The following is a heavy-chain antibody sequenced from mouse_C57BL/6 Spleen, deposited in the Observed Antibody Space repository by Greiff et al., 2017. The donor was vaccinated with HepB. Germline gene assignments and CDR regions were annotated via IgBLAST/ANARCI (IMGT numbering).Heavy chain of an antibody. Sequence: DVKLQESGPGLVKPSQSLSLTCSVTGYSITSGYYWNWIRQFPGNKLEWMGYISYDGSNNYNPSLKNRISITRDTSKNQFFLKLNSVTTEDTATYYCANMIRRAWFAYWGQGTLVTVSA. CDR3: ANMIRRAWFAY. CDR2: ISYDGSN. D-gene: IGHD2-3*01. V-gene: IGHV3-6*01. CDR1: GYSITSGYY. J-gene: IGHJ3*01.